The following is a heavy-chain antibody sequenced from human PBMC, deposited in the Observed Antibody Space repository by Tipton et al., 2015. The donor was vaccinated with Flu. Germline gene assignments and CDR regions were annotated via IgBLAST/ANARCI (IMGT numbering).Heavy chain of an antibody. J-gene: IGHJ3*02. CDR3: ARGVIYYDSSRPITDAFDI. Sequence: TLSLTCTVSGGSISSGSYYWSWLRQPAGKGLEWIGRSYTRGSTNYNPSLKSRVTISVDTSKNQSSLKLSSVTAADTAVYYCARGVIYYDSSRPITDAFDIWGQGTMVTVSS. CDR2: SYTRGST. V-gene: IGHV4-61*02. CDR1: GGSISSGSYY. D-gene: IGHD3-22*01.